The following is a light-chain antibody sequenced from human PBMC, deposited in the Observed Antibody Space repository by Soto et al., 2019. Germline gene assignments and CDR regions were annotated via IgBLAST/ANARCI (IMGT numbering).Light chain of an antibody. CDR2: WAS. CDR3: QQYYSPWT. Sequence: DIVMTQSPDSLAVSLGERATINCKSSQSVLYSSNNKNYLAWYQQKPGQPPKLLIYWASTRESGVPDRFSGSGSGIDFTLTSSSLQAEDVAVYYCQQYYSPWTFGQGTKVEIK. V-gene: IGKV4-1*01. CDR1: QSVLYSSNNKNY. J-gene: IGKJ1*01.